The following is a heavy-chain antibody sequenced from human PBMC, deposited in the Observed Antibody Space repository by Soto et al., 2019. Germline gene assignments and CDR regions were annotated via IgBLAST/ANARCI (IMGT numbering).Heavy chain of an antibody. CDR1: GLTFSDAW. Sequence: VQVVESGGGLVKPGGSLRLSCTVSGLTFSDAWMDWVRQAPGKGLEWLGRIRSKVSGGTTDYAAPAKDRFTLSRDDSKKLIFLQMNSLKPDDTGVYYCAHVKGGLNGLDFWGLGTVVTVSS. D-gene: IGHD2-8*01. V-gene: IGHV3-15*01. CDR3: AHVKGGLNGLDF. CDR2: IRSKVSGGTT. J-gene: IGHJ3*01.